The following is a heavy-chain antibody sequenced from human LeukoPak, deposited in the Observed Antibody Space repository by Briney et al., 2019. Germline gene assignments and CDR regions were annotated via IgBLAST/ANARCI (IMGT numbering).Heavy chain of an antibody. J-gene: IGHJ4*02. CDR1: GYTFTGYG. CDR3: ARGRGYCSGGSCSTFDY. V-gene: IGHV1-18*01. D-gene: IGHD2-15*01. CDR2: ISAYNGNT. Sequence: ASVKVSCKASGYTFTGYGISWVRQAPGQGLEWMGWISAYNGNTNYAQKLQGRVTMTTDTSTSTAYMELRSLRSDDTAVYYCARGRGYCSGGSCSTFDYWGQGTLVTVSS.